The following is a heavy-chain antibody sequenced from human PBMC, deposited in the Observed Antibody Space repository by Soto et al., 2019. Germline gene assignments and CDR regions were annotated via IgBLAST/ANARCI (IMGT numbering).Heavy chain of an antibody. Sequence: QVQLQESGPALVKPSETLSLTCIVSGGSINSYYWSWIRQPPGKGLEWIGYIYYSGSTNYNPSLRSRVTISVDTSKNQFSLKLSSVTAADTAVYYCARHVDSGSYNLSPFDLWGQGTLVTVSS. J-gene: IGHJ4*02. CDR3: ARHVDSGSYNLSPFDL. CDR1: GGSINSYY. V-gene: IGHV4-59*08. CDR2: IYYSGST. D-gene: IGHD3-10*01.